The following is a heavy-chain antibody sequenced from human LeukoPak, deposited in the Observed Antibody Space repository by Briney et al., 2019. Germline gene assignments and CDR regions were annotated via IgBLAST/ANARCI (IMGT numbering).Heavy chain of an antibody. CDR3: ARVYYDSSGYPSSFDY. Sequence: GASVKVSCKASGYTFTCYGISWVRQAPGQGLEWMGWISAYNGNTNYAQKFQGRVTMTRDTSISTAYMELSRLRSDDTAVYYCARVYYDSSGYPSSFDYWGQGTLVTVSS. V-gene: IGHV1-18*01. D-gene: IGHD3-22*01. CDR1: GYTFTCYG. J-gene: IGHJ4*02. CDR2: ISAYNGNT.